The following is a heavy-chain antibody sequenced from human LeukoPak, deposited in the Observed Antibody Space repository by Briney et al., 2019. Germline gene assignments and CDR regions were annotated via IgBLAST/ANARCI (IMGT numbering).Heavy chain of an antibody. D-gene: IGHD1-7*01. CDR1: GFIFSSFS. V-gene: IGHV3-48*04. Sequence: GGSLRLSCAASGFIFSSFSMNWVRQAPGKGLEWVSYIRSDGARTDYTGAVKGRFTISRDNAKNSLYLQMNSLRVEDTAVYYCARMNYISTGWGAPFDYWGQGVLVTVSS. CDR3: ARMNYISTGWGAPFDY. CDR2: IRSDGART. J-gene: IGHJ4*02.